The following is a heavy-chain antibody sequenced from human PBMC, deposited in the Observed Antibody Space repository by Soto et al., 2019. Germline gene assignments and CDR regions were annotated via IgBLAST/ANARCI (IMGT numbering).Heavy chain of an antibody. CDR1: GFTFSSYS. Sequence: GGSLRLSCAASGFTFSSYSMNWVRQAPGKGLEWVSYISSSSSTIYYADSVKGRFTISRDNAKNSLYLQMNGLGAGDTAVYSCARDPFTCQRRQYYYYGLAVWGQGTTVTCSS. CDR2: ISSSSSTI. V-gene: IGHV3-48*01. CDR3: ARDPFTCQRRQYYYYGLAV. J-gene: IGHJ6*02.